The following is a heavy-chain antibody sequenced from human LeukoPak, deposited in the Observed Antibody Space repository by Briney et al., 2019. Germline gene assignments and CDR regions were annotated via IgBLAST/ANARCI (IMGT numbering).Heavy chain of an antibody. J-gene: IGHJ4*02. CDR2: ITTSNYI. V-gene: IGHV3-21*01. CDR1: GFTFSSHS. CDR3: VREQARGGSFDY. Sequence: PGGSLRLSCAVSGFTFSSHSVNWVRQAPGKGLEWFLSITTSNYIYYAESVKGRFTISRDNAKNSLYLQMNSLRAEDTAVYYCVREQARGGSFDYWGQGTLVTVSS. D-gene: IGHD2-15*01.